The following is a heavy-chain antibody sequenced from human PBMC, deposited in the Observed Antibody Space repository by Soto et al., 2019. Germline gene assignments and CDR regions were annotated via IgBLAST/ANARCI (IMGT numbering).Heavy chain of an antibody. CDR3: ASGKDYGDYGRYFDY. D-gene: IGHD4-17*01. Sequence: QVQLQQWGAGLLKPSETLSLTCAVYGGSFSGYYWSWIRQPPGKGLEWIGEINHSGSTNYNPSLKSRVTISVDTSKNQLSLKLSSVTAADTAVYYCASGKDYGDYGRYFDYWGQGTLVTVSS. CDR2: INHSGST. J-gene: IGHJ4*02. CDR1: GGSFSGYY. V-gene: IGHV4-34*01.